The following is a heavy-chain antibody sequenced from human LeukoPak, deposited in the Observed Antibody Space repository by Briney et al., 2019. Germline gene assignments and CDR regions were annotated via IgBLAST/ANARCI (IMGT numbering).Heavy chain of an antibody. Sequence: ASVKVSCKASGYTFTSYGISWVRQAPGQGLEWMGWISAYNGNTNYAQKLQGRVTMTTDTSTSTAYMELRSLRSDDTAVYYCARERLSPLGYYGMGVWGQGTTVTVSS. CDR3: ARERLSPLGYYGMGV. V-gene: IGHV1-18*01. J-gene: IGHJ6*02. CDR1: GYTFTSYG. D-gene: IGHD1-26*01. CDR2: ISAYNGNT.